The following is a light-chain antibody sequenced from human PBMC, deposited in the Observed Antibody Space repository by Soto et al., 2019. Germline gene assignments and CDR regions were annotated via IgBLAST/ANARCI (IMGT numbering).Light chain of an antibody. CDR1: SSDVGGYNY. Sequence: QSALTQPASVSGSPGQPITISCTGTSSDVGGYNYVSWYHQHPGKAPKLMIYDVSNRPSGVSNRFSGSKSGNTASLTISGLQAADEADYYCSSYTSSSIDYVFGTGTKVTVL. V-gene: IGLV2-14*01. J-gene: IGLJ1*01. CDR3: SSYTSSSIDYV. CDR2: DVS.